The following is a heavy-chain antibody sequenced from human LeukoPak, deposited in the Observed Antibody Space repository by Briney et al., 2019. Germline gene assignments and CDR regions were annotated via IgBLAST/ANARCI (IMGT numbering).Heavy chain of an antibody. V-gene: IGHV3-30*04. CDR3: ARDSPDYYDSSGPFDY. CDR1: GFTFSSYD. CDR2: ISYDGSNK. Sequence: GRSLRLSCAASGFTFSSYDMHWVRQAPGKGLEWVAVISYDGSNKYYADSVKGRFTISRDNSKNTLYLQMNSLRAEDTAVYYCARDSPDYYDSSGPFDYWGQGTLVTVSS. J-gene: IGHJ4*02. D-gene: IGHD3-22*01.